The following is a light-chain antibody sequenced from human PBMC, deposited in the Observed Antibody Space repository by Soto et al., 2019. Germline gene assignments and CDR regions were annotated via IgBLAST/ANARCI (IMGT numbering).Light chain of an antibody. V-gene: IGKV1-6*01. CDR2: DAS. CDR3: LQDHSYPYT. Sequence: AIQMTQSPSSLSASAGDRVTIACRASQGIGSDLGWYQQKPGKAPKLLIYDASSLQSGVPSRFSGSGSGTDFTLTISSLQPEDFATYYCLQDHSYPYTFGQGTTLEIK. J-gene: IGKJ2*01. CDR1: QGIGSD.